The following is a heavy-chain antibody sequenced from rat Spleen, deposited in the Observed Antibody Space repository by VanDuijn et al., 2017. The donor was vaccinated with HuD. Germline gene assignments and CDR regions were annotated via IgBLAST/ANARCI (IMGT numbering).Heavy chain of an antibody. V-gene: IGHV5-31*01. J-gene: IGHJ2*01. Sequence: EVQLVESGGGLVQPGSSLKLSCAASGFNFNDYWMTWIRQAPGKGLEWVASIPNIVSTTYYSDSVKGRFTISRDNAENTVYLQMNSLRSEDTATYYCAKSDDWGQGVMVTVSS. CDR2: IPNIVSTT. CDR3: AKSDD. CDR1: GFNFNDYW.